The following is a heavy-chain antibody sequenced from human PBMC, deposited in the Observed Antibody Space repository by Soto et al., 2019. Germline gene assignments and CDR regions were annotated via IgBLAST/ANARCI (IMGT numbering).Heavy chain of an antibody. CDR3: ARRGYGPGFPYYSGMDV. CDR1: GGSMSSYY. J-gene: IGHJ6*02. V-gene: IGHV4-59*01. Sequence: QVQLQESGPGLVKPSETLSLTCTVSGGSMSSYYWSWIRQPPGKGLEWIGYIYYSGSTNYNPSLTSRVTMSVDTPKHQFPLKLSSVTAADTAVYYCARRGYGPGFPYYSGMDVWGQGTTVTVSS. D-gene: IGHD3-10*01. CDR2: IYYSGST.